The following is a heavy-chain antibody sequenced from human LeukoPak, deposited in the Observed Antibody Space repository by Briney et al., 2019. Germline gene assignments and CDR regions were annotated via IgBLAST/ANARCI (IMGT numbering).Heavy chain of an antibody. J-gene: IGHJ3*02. CDR1: GFTFSSYW. CDR2: IKDDGSGK. CDR3: ARDHCGGDCYSLGLITFDI. Sequence: GGSLRLSCAASGFTFSSYWMSWVRQAPGKGLEWVANIKDDGSGKYYVDSVKGRFTISRDNAKNSLYLQMNSLRAEDTAVYYCARDHCGGDCYSLGLITFDIWGQGTMVTVSS. D-gene: IGHD2-21*02. V-gene: IGHV3-7*01.